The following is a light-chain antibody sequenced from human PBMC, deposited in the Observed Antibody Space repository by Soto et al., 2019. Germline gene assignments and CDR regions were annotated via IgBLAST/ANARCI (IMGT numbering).Light chain of an antibody. J-gene: IGKJ1*01. V-gene: IGKV3D-20*01. CDR2: DAS. CDR1: QSVSNNY. CDR3: QQYSSYWT. Sequence: EIVLTQSPATLSLSPGDRATLSCGASQSVSNNYLAWYQQKPGLAPRLLIYDASYRANGIPDRFSGSGSGTEFTLTISSLQPDDFATYYCQQYSSYWTFGQGTKVDIK.